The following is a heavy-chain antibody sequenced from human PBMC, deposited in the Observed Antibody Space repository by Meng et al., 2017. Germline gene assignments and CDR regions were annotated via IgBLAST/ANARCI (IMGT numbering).Heavy chain of an antibody. CDR2: ISAYNGNT. Sequence: QVKWGKSGIGWNKLGASWKVSCKASGYTFTSYGISWVRQAPGQGLEWMGWISAYNGNTNYAQKLQGRVTMTTDTSTSTAYMELRSLRSDDTAVYYCARDRLRGEFDPWGQGTLVTVSS. CDR3: ARDRLRGEFDP. CDR1: GYTFTSYG. V-gene: IGHV1-18*01. D-gene: IGHD3-10*01. J-gene: IGHJ5*02.